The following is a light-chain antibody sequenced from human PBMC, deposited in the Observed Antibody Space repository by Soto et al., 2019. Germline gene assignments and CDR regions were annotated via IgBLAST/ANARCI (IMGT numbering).Light chain of an antibody. Sequence: DIQLTQSPSFLSASVGDRGTITCRASQGIHNYLAWYQQKPGKAPKLLIHSASTLHSGVPSRFSGSGSRAAFSLTITYLQPEDFGTYYCQQLNSHPRPFGQGPRLELK. J-gene: IGKJ2*01. V-gene: IGKV1-9*01. CDR2: SAS. CDR3: QQLNSHPRP. CDR1: QGIHNY.